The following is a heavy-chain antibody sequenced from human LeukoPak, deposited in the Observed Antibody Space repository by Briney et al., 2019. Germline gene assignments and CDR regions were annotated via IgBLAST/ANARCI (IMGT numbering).Heavy chain of an antibody. Sequence: SETLSLACAVYGGSFSGYYWSWIRQPPGKGLEWIGEINHSGSTNYNPSLKSRVTISVNTSKNQFSLKLSSVTAADTAVYYCARFGYSSSWPFDYWGQGTLVTVSS. CDR3: ARFGYSSSWPFDY. V-gene: IGHV4-34*01. CDR2: INHSGST. CDR1: GGSFSGYY. J-gene: IGHJ4*02. D-gene: IGHD6-13*01.